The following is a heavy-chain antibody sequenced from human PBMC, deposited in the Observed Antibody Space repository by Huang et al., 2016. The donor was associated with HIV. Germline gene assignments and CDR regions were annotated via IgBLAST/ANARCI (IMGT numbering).Heavy chain of an antibody. Sequence: EVQLVQSGAEVKKPGESLKISCTGSGYSFSIYWIAWVRQMPGKGLEWMGIIYPVESKSTYSPSFEGHGSISGDKSINTVYLHWSSLKASDTAIYYCAKGRRAFDVWGQGTWVTVSS. CDR2: IYPVESKS. CDR1: GYSFSIYW. V-gene: IGHV5-51*03. J-gene: IGHJ3*01. CDR3: AKGRRAFDV.